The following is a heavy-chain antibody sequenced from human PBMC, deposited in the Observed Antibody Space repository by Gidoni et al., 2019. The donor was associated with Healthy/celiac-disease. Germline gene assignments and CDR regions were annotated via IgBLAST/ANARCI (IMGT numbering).Heavy chain of an antibody. V-gene: IGHV3-23*01. J-gene: IGHJ2*01. D-gene: IGHD4-17*01. CDR3: ATVGEATVSSPPYWYFDR. CDR1: GFPFGRYA. Sequence: ELQLLESGGGLVQPGGSLRLTCAASGFPFGRYAMSWVRQATGKGLEWVSAISGSGGSTYDADTVKGRFTISRDKSKNTLSLQMNILRAEDTAVYYCATVGEATVSSPPYWYFDRWGRGTLVTVSS. CDR2: ISGSGGST.